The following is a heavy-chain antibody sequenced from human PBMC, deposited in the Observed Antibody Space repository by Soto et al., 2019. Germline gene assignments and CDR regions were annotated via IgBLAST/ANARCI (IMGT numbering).Heavy chain of an antibody. D-gene: IGHD6-13*01. CDR2: ISGSGGST. Sequence: GGSLRLSCAASGFTFSSYAMSWVRQAPGKGLEWVSAISGSGGSTYYADSVKGRFTISRDNSKNTLYLQMNSLRAEDTAVYYCAKDQPRIAAAGAGWDYWGQGTLVTVSS. V-gene: IGHV3-23*01. CDR3: AKDQPRIAAAGAGWDY. J-gene: IGHJ4*02. CDR1: GFTFSSYA.